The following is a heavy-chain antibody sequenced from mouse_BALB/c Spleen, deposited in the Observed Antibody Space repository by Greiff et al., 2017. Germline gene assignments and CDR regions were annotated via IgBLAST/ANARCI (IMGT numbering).Heavy chain of an antibody. Sequence: DVKLQESGPGLVKPSQSLSLTCSVTGYSITSGYYWNWIRQFPGNKLEWMGYISYDGSNNYNPSLKNRISITRDTSKNQFFLKLNSVTTEDTATYYCAVITTVVSNWYFDVWGAGTTVTVSS. D-gene: IGHD1-1*01. CDR2: ISYDGSN. V-gene: IGHV3-6*02. J-gene: IGHJ1*01. CDR1: GYSITSGYY. CDR3: AVITTVVSNWYFDV.